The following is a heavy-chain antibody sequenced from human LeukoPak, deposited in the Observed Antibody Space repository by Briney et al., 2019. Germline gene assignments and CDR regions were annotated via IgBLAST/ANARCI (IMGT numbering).Heavy chain of an antibody. CDR1: GFTVSSNY. CDR3: ARGSSSSWYVYDY. Sequence: GGSPRLSCAASGFTVSSNYMSWVRQAPGKGLEWVSVIYSGGSTYYADSVKGRFTISRDNSKNTLYLQMNSLRAEDTAVYYCARGSSSSWYVYDYWGQGTLVTVTS. CDR2: IYSGGST. D-gene: IGHD6-13*01. V-gene: IGHV3-66*01. J-gene: IGHJ4*02.